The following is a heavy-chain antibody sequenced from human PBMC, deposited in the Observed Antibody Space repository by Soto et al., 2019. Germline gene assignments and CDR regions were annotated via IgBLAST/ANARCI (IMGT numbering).Heavy chain of an antibody. Sequence: QVQLVQSGAEVKKPGASVKVSCKASGYTYTSYASHWVRQAPGQRLEWMGWINAGNGNTKYSQKFQDRVTITRDTSASTAYMELSSLRSEDTAVYYCARDLGGWPDYWGQGTLVTVSS. CDR3: ARDLGGWPDY. J-gene: IGHJ4*02. V-gene: IGHV1-3*01. CDR1: GYTYTSYA. D-gene: IGHD6-19*01. CDR2: INAGNGNT.